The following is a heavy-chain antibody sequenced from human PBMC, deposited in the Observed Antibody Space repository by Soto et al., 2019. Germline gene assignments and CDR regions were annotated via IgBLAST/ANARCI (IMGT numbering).Heavy chain of an antibody. Sequence: GGSLRLSCAASGFTFSSYAMSWVRQVPGKGLEWVSAISGSSESTYYADSVKGRFTISRDNSKNTLYLQMNSLRAEDTAVYYSAKDPAYYDFWSGPGGWFDPWGQGTLVTVSS. V-gene: IGHV3-23*01. CDR2: ISGSSEST. J-gene: IGHJ5*02. CDR1: GFTFSSYA. CDR3: AKDPAYYDFWSGPGGWFDP. D-gene: IGHD3-3*01.